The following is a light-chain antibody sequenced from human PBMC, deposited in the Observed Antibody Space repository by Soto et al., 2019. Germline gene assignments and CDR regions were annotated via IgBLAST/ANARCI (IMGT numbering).Light chain of an antibody. CDR1: HSVSSSY. J-gene: IGKJ1*01. V-gene: IGKV3-20*01. CDR3: QQYGSSPRT. Sequence: EIVLTQSPGTLSLSPGERATLSCRASHSVSSSYLAWYQQKPGQAPRLLIYGASSRATGIPDRFSGSGSGTDFPLTISRLEPEDLAVYYCQQYGSSPRTFGQGTKVEIK. CDR2: GAS.